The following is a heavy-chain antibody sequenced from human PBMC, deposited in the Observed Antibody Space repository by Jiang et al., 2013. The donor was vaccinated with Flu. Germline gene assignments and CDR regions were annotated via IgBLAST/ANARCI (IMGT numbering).Heavy chain of an antibody. CDR3: ARSSIVGATGSYFDY. CDR1: GYSFTTYW. D-gene: IGHD1-26*01. J-gene: IGHJ4*02. CDR2: IYPGDSDT. Sequence: GAEVKKPGESLKISRKGSGYSFTTYWIAWVRQMPGKGLEWMGTIYPGDSDTRYSPSFQGQVTISADKSISTAYLQWNSLRASDTAMYYCARSSIVGATGSYFDYWGQGTLVTVSS. V-gene: IGHV5-51*01.